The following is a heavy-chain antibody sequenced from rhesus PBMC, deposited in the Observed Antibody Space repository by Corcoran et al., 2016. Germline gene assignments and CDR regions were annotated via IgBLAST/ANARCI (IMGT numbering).Heavy chain of an antibody. J-gene: IGHJ4*01. CDR3: ARVYCSGIYCSIFDY. CDR1: GGSISSNY. CDR2: ISGSGGTT. D-gene: IGHD2-27*01. Sequence: QLQLQESGPGLVKPSETLSLTCAVSGGSISSNYWSGIRQPPGKGLEWIGRISGSGGTTAYNPSLKSRVTISTDTSKNQFSLKLSSVTAADPAVYYCARVYCSGIYCSIFDYWGQGVLVTVSS. V-gene: IGHV4-173*01.